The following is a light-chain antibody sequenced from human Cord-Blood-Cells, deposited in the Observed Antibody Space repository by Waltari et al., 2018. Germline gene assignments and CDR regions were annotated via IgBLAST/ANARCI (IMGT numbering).Light chain of an antibody. Sequence: DIQMTQSPSTLSPSVGARVTINCRASQSISSWLAWYQQKPGKAPKLLIYKASSLESGVPSRFSGSGSGTEFTLTISSLQPDDFATYYCQQYNSYWTFGQGTKVEIK. V-gene: IGKV1-5*03. CDR3: QQYNSYWT. CDR2: KAS. J-gene: IGKJ1*01. CDR1: QSISSW.